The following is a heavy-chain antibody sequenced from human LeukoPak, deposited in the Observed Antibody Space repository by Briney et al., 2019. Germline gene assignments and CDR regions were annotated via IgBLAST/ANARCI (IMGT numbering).Heavy chain of an antibody. D-gene: IGHD3-9*01. CDR2: IYSGGAT. Sequence: GGSLRLSCAASGITVNTNYMSWVRQAPGKGLEWVSIIYSGGATFYADSVKGRFTISRESSKNTLWLQMNSLRAEDTAVYYCARLHYDVLTGPFDYWGQGTLVTVSS. J-gene: IGHJ4*02. CDR1: GITVNTNY. CDR3: ARLHYDVLTGPFDY. V-gene: IGHV3-53*01.